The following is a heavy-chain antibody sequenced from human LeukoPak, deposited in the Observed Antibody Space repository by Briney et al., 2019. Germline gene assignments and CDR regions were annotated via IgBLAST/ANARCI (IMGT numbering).Heavy chain of an antibody. CDR2: ISSSSSYI. CDR1: GFTFSSYS. CDR3: ARESFAARWD. J-gene: IGHJ4*02. V-gene: IGHV3-21*01. D-gene: IGHD6-6*01. Sequence: GGSLRLSCAASGFTFSSYSMNWVRQAPGKGLEWVSSISSSSSYIYYADSVKGRFTISRDNAKNTLYLQMNSLRAEDTAVYYCARESFAARWDWGQGTLVTVSS.